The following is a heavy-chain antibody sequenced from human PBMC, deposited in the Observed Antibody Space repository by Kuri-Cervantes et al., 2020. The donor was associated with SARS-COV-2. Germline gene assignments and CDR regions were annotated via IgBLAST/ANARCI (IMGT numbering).Heavy chain of an antibody. CDR1: GCTFSSYW. CDR3: ARDPPLYGSGSHNWFDP. Sequence: GESLKISCAASGCTFSSYWMHWVRQAPGKGVVWVSRINSYGSSTSYADSVKGRFTISRDNAKNTLYLQMDSLRAEDTAVYYCARDPPLYGSGSHNWFDPWGQGTLVTVSS. D-gene: IGHD3-10*01. V-gene: IGHV3-74*01. J-gene: IGHJ5*02. CDR2: INSYGSST.